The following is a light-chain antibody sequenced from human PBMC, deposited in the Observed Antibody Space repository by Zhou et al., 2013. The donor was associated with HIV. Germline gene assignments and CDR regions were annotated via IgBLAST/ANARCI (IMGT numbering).Light chain of an antibody. Sequence: DIQMTQSPSTLSASVGDRVTITCRASQSLGAWLAWYQQKPGKAPKLLIYKASRLDAGVPSRFNGSGSGTEFTLTISSLQPDDFATYYCQQYNSDSYTFGQGTKVEIK. V-gene: IGKV1-5*03. CDR1: QSLGAW. J-gene: IGKJ2*01. CDR2: KAS. CDR3: QQYNSDSYT.